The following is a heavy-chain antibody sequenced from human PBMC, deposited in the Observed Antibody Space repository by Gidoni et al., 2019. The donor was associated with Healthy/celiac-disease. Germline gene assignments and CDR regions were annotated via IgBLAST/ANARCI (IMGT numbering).Heavy chain of an antibody. D-gene: IGHD1-26*01. CDR3: ARMAWGNTAGFDP. J-gene: IGHJ5*02. V-gene: IGHV3-7*03. CDR2: IKQDGGEK. Sequence: EVQLVESGGGLVPQRGPLRLSCAASGLSFSSYWMRWVRQAPGKGLEWVANIKQDGGEKYYVDAVKCRFTISRDNAKNSLYLQMNSLRAEDTAVYYCARMAWGNTAGFDPWGQGTMVTVS. CDR1: GLSFSSYW.